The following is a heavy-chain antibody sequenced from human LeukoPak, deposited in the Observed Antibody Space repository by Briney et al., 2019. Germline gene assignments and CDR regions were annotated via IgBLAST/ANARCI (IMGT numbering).Heavy chain of an antibody. CDR3: ARVHLNDNGDYSNWFDP. J-gene: IGHJ5*02. CDR1: GCTFSSYS. Sequence: GGSLRLSCAASGCTFSSYSMNWVRQAPGKGLEWVSSISSSSTYVYYADSVKGRFTISRDNAKNSLYLQMNSLRAEDTAVYYCARVHLNDNGDYSNWFDPWGQGTLVTVSS. CDR2: ISSSSTYV. V-gene: IGHV3-21*01. D-gene: IGHD4-17*01.